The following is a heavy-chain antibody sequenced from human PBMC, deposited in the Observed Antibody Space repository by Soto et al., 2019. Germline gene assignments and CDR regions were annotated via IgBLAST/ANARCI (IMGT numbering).Heavy chain of an antibody. CDR3: AKGLINGRWYAED. V-gene: IGHV3-23*01. D-gene: IGHD6-13*01. Sequence: EVHLLESGGGLVHPGESLRLSCGASGFTFSTCVMTWVRQAPGKGLEWVSCITDSGSGTYYADSVKGRFTISRDNSKNTIYLQMNNLRAEDTGVYYLAKGLINGRWYAEDWGQGTLVTVSS. J-gene: IGHJ4*02. CDR1: GFTFSTCV. CDR2: ITDSGSGT.